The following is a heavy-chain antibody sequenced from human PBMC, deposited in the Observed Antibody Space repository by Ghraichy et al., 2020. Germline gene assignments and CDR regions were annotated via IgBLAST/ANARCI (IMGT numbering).Heavy chain of an antibody. CDR1: GFTFSSYA. Sequence: GGSLRLSCAASGFTFSSYAMSWVRQAPGKGLEWVSAISGSGGSTYYADSVKGRFTISRDNSKNTLYLQMNSLRAEDTAVYYCAKDREYQLLSEYFQHWGQGTLVTVSS. CDR3: AKDREYQLLSEYFQH. J-gene: IGHJ1*01. D-gene: IGHD2-2*01. V-gene: IGHV3-23*01. CDR2: ISGSGGST.